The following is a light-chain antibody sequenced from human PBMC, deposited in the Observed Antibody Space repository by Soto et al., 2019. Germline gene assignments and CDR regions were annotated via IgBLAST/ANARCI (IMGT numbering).Light chain of an antibody. Sequence: EIVLTQSPATLSLSPGERATLSCRASQSVVSYLAWYQQKPGQAPRLLIYGASTRATGIPARFSGSGSGTEFTLTISSLQSEDFAVYYCQQYNNWPPLTFGGGTKVEIK. V-gene: IGKV3-15*01. CDR3: QQYNNWPPLT. CDR2: GAS. J-gene: IGKJ4*01. CDR1: QSVVSY.